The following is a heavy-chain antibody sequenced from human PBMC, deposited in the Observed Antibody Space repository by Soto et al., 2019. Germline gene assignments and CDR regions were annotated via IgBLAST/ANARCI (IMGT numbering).Heavy chain of an antibody. J-gene: IGHJ3*02. CDR1: GVSMKSYY. D-gene: IGHD2-15*01. Sequence: SETLSLTCIVSGVSMKSYYWTWIRQPPGKGLEWIGSIYYSGSTYYNPSLKSRVTISVDTSKNQFSLKLSSVTAADTAVYYCARLVRDIVVVVATDAFDIWGQGTMVTVSS. V-gene: IGHV4-59*05. CDR2: IYYSGST. CDR3: ARLVRDIVVVVATDAFDI.